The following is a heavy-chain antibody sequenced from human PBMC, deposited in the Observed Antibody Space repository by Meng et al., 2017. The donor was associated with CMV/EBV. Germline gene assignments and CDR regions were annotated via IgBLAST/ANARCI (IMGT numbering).Heavy chain of an antibody. CDR3: AAAPIGFGELLFTGDDY. CDR1: GFTFTSSA. J-gene: IGHJ4*02. V-gene: IGHV1-58*01. Sequence: SVKVSCKASGFTFTSSAVRWVRQARGQRLEWIGWIVVGSGNTNYAQKFQERVTITRDMSTSTAYMELSSLRSEDTAVYYCAAAPIGFGELLFTGDDYWGQGTLVTVSS. CDR2: IVVGSGNT. D-gene: IGHD3-10*01.